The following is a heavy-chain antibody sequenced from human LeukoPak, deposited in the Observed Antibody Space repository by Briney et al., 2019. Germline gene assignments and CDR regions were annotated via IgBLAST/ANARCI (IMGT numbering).Heavy chain of an antibody. CDR2: IYYSGST. V-gene: IGHV4-59*01. J-gene: IGHJ4*02. CDR3: ARTDYYDRSGYFY. CDR1: GGSISSDY. Sequence: PSETLSLTCTVSGGSISSDYWSWIRQPPGKGLEWIGYIYYSGSTNYNTSLKSRVTISVDTSKNQFSLKLSSVTAADTAVYYCARTDYYDRSGYFYWGQGTPVTVS. D-gene: IGHD3-22*01.